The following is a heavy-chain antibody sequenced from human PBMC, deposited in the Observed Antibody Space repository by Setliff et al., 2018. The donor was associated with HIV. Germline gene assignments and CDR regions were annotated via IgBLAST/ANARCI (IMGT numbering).Heavy chain of an antibody. CDR3: AGGLVSQKVPFDP. CDR2: MEPNSGNT. Sequence: ASVKVSCKASGYTFTSYDINWVRQAAGQGLEWMGWMEPNSGNTGCAQKFQGRVTITTDESTSTAYMELSSLGSEDTAVYYCAGGLVSQKVPFDPWGQGTLVTVSS. CDR1: GYTFTSYD. D-gene: IGHD1-1*01. J-gene: IGHJ5*02. V-gene: IGHV1-8*03.